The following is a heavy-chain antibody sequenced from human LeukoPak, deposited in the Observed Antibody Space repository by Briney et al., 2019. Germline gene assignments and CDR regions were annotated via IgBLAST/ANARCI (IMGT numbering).Heavy chain of an antibody. CDR1: GYSISSGYY. CDR2: IYRSGST. Sequence: SETLSLTCSVSGYSISSGYYWGWIRQAPGKGLEWIGSIYRSGSTFYNPSLKSRVTISVDTSKNQFSLKLSSVTAADTAVYYCARRLRHYDILTGYYESAFDIWGQGTMVTVPS. V-gene: IGHV4-38-2*02. J-gene: IGHJ3*02. CDR3: ARRLRHYDILTGYYESAFDI. D-gene: IGHD3-9*01.